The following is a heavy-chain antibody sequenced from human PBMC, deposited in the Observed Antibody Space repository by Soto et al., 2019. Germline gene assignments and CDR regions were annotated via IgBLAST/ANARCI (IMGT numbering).Heavy chain of an antibody. CDR3: VNPSGYSRGWYYS. D-gene: IGHD6-19*01. V-gene: IGHV3-64D*08. CDR1: GFTFSSYA. J-gene: IGHJ4*02. Sequence: GSLRLSCSASGFTFSSYAMHWVRQAPGKGLEYVSAISSNGGSTYYADSVKGRFTISRDNSKNTLYLQMSSLRAEDTAVYYCVNPSGYSRGWYYSWGQGTLVTVSS. CDR2: ISSNGGST.